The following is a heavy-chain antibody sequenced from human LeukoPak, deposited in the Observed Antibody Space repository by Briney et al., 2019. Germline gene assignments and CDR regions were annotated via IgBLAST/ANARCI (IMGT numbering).Heavy chain of an antibody. D-gene: IGHD3-3*01. CDR2: ISYDGSNK. J-gene: IGHJ4*02. CDR3: ARDGVYYDFWSGYGPFDY. CDR1: GFTFSSYG. V-gene: IGHV3-30*06. Sequence: GGSLRLSCAASGFTFSSYGMHWVRQAPGKGLEWVAVISYDGSNKYYEDSVKGRFTISRDNSKNTLYLQMNSLRAEDTAVYYCARDGVYYDFWSGYGPFDYWGQGTLVTVSS.